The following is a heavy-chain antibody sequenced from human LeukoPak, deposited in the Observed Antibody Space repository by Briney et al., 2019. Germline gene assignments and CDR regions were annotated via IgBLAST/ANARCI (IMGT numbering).Heavy chain of an antibody. CDR1: GYTFTSYG. CDR3: ARDPYSSSLGFDP. D-gene: IGHD6-13*01. J-gene: IGHJ5*02. V-gene: IGHV1-18*01. CDR2: ISAYNGNT. Sequence: ASVTLSCKASGYTFTSYGISWVRLAPGQGLEWMGWISAYNGNTNYAQKLQGRVTMTTDTSTSTAYMELRSLRSDDTAVYYCARDPYSSSLGFDPWGQGTLVPVSS.